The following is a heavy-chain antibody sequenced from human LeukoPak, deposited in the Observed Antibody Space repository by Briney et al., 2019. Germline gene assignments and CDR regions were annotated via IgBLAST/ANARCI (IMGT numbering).Heavy chain of an antibody. CDR1: GGSVSSGSYY. D-gene: IGHD5-24*01. V-gene: IGHV4-61*01. CDR2: IYYSGST. CDR3: ARDRYNAFDI. Sequence: NPSETLSLTCTVSGGSVSSGSYYWSWIRQPPGKGLEWIGYIYYSGSTNYNPSLKSRVTMSVDTSKNQFSLKLSSVTAADTAVYYCARDRYNAFDIWGQGTMVTVSS. J-gene: IGHJ3*02.